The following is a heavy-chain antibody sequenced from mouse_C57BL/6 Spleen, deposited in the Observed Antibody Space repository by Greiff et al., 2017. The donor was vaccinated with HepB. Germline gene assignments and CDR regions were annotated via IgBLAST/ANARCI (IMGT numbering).Heavy chain of an antibody. J-gene: IGHJ4*01. CDR1: GYSITSGYD. CDR3: ARAPSYAMDY. V-gene: IGHV3-1*01. CDR2: IRYSGST. Sequence: EVQLQQSGPGMVKPSQSLSLTCTVTGYSITSGYDWHWIRHFPGNKLEWMGYIRYSGSTNYNPSLKSRISITHDTSKNHFFLKLNSVTTEDTATYYCARAPSYAMDYWGQGTSVTVSS.